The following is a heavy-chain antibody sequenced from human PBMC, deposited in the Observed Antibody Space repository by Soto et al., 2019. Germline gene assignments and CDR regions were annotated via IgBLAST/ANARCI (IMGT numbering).Heavy chain of an antibody. V-gene: IGHV1-18*01. D-gene: IGHD2-2*01. Sequence: QVQLVQFAGEVKKPGASVKVSCKASGYSFTSYGISWVRRAPGQGLEWMGWISPYNGHTQFVQRFQGRVTMTTDTSTKTAYMELRNLRSDDTAHYYCPRDLTIVPATHPRLENYGMDVWGQGTTVIVSS. CDR3: PRDLTIVPATHPRLENYGMDV. CDR1: GYSFTSYG. CDR2: ISPYNGHT. J-gene: IGHJ6*02.